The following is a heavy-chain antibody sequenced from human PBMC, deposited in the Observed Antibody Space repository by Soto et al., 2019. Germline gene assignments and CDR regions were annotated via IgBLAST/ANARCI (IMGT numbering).Heavy chain of an antibody. V-gene: IGHV1-18*01. CDR1: GYTFTGYG. Sequence: QVRLVQSGAEVRKPGASVKVSCKASGYTFTGYGFSWVRQAPGHGLEWMGWISVYNSNTNYAKKFQGRVTMTADTSTSIAYMELRSLRSDDTAVYVCAIDEPGEPLDTFSYFGLDVWGRGTTVTVSS. CDR2: ISVYNSNT. CDR3: AIDEPGEPLDTFSYFGLDV. J-gene: IGHJ6*02. D-gene: IGHD3-16*01.